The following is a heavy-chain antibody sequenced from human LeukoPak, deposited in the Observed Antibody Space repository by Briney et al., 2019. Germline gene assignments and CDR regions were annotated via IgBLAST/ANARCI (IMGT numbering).Heavy chain of an antibody. CDR2: IYYSGST. J-gene: IGHJ4*02. CDR3: ARKVHYDILTGYPTGHFDY. D-gene: IGHD3-9*01. V-gene: IGHV4-59*08. Sequence: SETLSLTCTVSGGSISSYYWSWIRQPPGKGLEWIGYIYYSGSTNCNPSLKSRVTISVDTSKNQFSLKLSSVTAADTAVYYCARKVHYDILTGYPTGHFDYWGQGTLVTVSS. CDR1: GGSISSYY.